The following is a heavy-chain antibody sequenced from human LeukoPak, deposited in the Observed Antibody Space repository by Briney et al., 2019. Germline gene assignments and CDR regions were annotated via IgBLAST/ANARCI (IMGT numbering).Heavy chain of an antibody. V-gene: IGHV3-30*18. J-gene: IGHJ6*02. CDR2: ISYDGSNK. Sequence: PGGSLRLSCAASGFTFSSHGMHWVRQAPGKGLEWVAVISYDGSNKYYADSVKGRFTISRDNSKSTLYLEVNTLRAEDTAVYYSAKDYSFYSHYYTMDVWGQGTTVTVSS. CDR3: AKDYSFYSHYYTMDV. CDR1: GFTFSSHG. D-gene: IGHD2-21*01.